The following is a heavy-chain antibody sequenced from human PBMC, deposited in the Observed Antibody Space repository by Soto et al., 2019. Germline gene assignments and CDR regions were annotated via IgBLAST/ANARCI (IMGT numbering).Heavy chain of an antibody. J-gene: IGHJ5*02. CDR1: GYTFTSYG. V-gene: IGHV1-18*01. CDR2: ISAYNGNT. CDR3: ARDTPSGGYCTNGVCYTLRWFDP. Sequence: SVKVSFKASGYTFTSYGISLLLQAPGQLLEWMGWISAYNGNTNYAQKLQGRVTMTTDTSTSTAYMELRSLRSDDTAVYYCARDTPSGGYCTNGVCYTLRWFDPWGQGTLVTVSS. D-gene: IGHD2-8*01.